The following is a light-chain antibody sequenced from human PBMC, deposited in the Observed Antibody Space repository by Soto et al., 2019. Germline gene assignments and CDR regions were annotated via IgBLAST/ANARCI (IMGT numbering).Light chain of an antibody. V-gene: IGKV1-9*01. CDR2: TAS. CDR1: QGISSY. J-gene: IGKJ5*01. CDR3: QQLNSNPHS. Sequence: EIKLTQSASTLSASVGGIVTIACRASQGISSYLAWYQQKPGKAPKLLIYTASTLQSGVPSRFSGSGFGTDFTLTISSLQPEDSATYYCQQLNSNPHSFGQVTRLEIK.